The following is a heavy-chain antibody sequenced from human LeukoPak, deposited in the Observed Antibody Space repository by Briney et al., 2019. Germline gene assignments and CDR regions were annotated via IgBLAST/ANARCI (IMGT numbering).Heavy chain of an antibody. D-gene: IGHD2-15*01. CDR2: IRSKGHGGTT. Sequence: GGSLRLSCAASGFMFTSYSMNWVRQAPRKGLEWVGFIRSKGHGGTTEYAASVKGRFTISRDDSKSIAYLQMNSLKTEDTAVYYCSRVVSGYCSGGRCYYFDSWGQGTLVTVSS. J-gene: IGHJ4*02. CDR3: SRVVSGYCSGGRCYYFDS. CDR1: GFMFTSYS. V-gene: IGHV3-49*04.